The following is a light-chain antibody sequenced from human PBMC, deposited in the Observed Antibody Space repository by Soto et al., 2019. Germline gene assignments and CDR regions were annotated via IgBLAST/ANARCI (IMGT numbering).Light chain of an antibody. Sequence: EILLTQSPGTLSLSPGESVTISCRASQSVSSDYFAWYQQKPGQAPRLLMYGASTRPPGIPFRFSGSRSGEAVIHPISRLEPEDFAVNYYQQHGSSPQTFGQGTRVDIK. CDR3: QQHGSSPQT. CDR2: GAS. CDR1: QSVSSDY. V-gene: IGKV3-20*01. J-gene: IGKJ1*01.